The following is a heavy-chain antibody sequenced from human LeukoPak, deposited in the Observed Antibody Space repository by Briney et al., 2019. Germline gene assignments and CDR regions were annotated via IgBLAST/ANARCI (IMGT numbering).Heavy chain of an antibody. D-gene: IGHD6-13*01. V-gene: IGHV2-5*01. J-gene: IGHJ3*02. CDR3: ARRYSSGWFGAFDM. CDR2: IYWNDDK. Sequence: SGPTLVKPTQPLTLTCTFSGFSLTISAVGVGWIRQPPGKALEWLALIYWNDDKRYSPSLKSRLTITKDTSKNQVVLTMTNMDPMDTATYYCARRYSSGWFGAFDMWGQGTMVTVSS. CDR1: GFSLTISAVG.